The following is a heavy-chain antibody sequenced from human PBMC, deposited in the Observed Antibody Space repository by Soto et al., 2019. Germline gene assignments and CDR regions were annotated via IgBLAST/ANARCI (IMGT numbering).Heavy chain of an antibody. Sequence: QGQLVESGGGLVKPGGSLRLTCAASGFTFSDYYMSWIRQAPGKGLEWVSYISSSGSSMYYADSVKGRFTTSRDNAKNSLYLQMNSLRVEDTALYYCATYINDAFDIWGQGTMVTVSS. V-gene: IGHV3-11*01. D-gene: IGHD2-15*01. CDR2: ISSSGSSM. J-gene: IGHJ3*02. CDR3: ATYINDAFDI. CDR1: GFTFSDYY.